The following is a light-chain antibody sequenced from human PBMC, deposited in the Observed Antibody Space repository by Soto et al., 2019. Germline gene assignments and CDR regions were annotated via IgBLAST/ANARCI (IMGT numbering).Light chain of an antibody. CDR3: VSYTSRPTYV. V-gene: IGLV2-14*03. J-gene: IGLJ1*01. Sequence: QSALTQPASASDSPGQSITISCTGTSSDVGGSNFVSWYQQHPGKPPKLIIYDVANRPSGVSNRFSGSKSGSTASLIISRLQTEDEADYYCVSYTSRPTYVFGPGTKVTVL. CDR2: DVA. CDR1: SSDVGGSNF.